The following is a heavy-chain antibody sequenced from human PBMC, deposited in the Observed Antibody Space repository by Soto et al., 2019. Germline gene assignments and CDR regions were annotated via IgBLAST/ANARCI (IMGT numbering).Heavy chain of an antibody. CDR3: AGGADGTGAFDI. CDR2: ISSNGGST. Sequence: EVQLVESGGGLVQPGGSLRLSCAASGFTFSSYAMHWVRQAPGKGLEYVSAISSNGGSTYYANSVKGRFTISRDNSKNTLYLQMGSLRAEDMAVYYCAGGADGTGAFDIWCQGTMVTVSS. D-gene: IGHD1-1*01. V-gene: IGHV3-64*01. J-gene: IGHJ3*02. CDR1: GFTFSSYA.